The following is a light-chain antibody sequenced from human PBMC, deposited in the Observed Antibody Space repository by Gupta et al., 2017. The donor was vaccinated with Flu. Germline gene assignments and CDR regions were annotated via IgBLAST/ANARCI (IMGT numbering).Light chain of an antibody. V-gene: IGKV3-20*01. CDR2: GAT. J-gene: IGKJ1*01. Sequence: ASRLLIYGATTRASGIPDRFSGSGSGTDFTPTISRLEPEDFAVYYCQQYADSPRWTFGLGTKAEIK. CDR3: QQYADSPRWT.